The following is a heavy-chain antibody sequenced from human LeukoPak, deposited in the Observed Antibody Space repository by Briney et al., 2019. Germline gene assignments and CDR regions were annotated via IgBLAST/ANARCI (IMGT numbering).Heavy chain of an antibody. CDR3: ASSYDILTGYAFDI. Sequence: ASVKVSCKASGYTFTSYGISWVRQAPGQGLEWMGWISAYNGNTNYAQKLQGRVTMTTDTSTSTAYMELRSLRSDDTAVYYCASSYDILTGYAFDIWGQGTMVTVSS. J-gene: IGHJ3*02. CDR2: ISAYNGNT. V-gene: IGHV1-18*01. D-gene: IGHD3-9*01. CDR1: GYTFTSYG.